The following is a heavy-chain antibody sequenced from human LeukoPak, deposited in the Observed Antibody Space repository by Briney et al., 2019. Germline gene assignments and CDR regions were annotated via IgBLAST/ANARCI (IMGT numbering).Heavy chain of an antibody. CDR3: AKKGGGAAAGYYYYCGMDV. V-gene: IGHV3-30*18. D-gene: IGHD6-13*01. CDR1: GFTFSSYG. Sequence: GGSLRLSCAASGFTFSSYGMHWVRQAPGKGLEWVAVISYDGSNKYYADSVKGRFTISRDNSKNTLYLQMNSLRAEDTAVYYCAKKGGGAAAGYYYYCGMDVWGQGTTVTVSS. CDR2: ISYDGSNK. J-gene: IGHJ6*02.